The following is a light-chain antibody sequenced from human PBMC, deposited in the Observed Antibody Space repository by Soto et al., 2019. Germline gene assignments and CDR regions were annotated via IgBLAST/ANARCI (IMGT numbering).Light chain of an antibody. CDR2: GAS. CDR3: QQYNNWPWT. CDR1: QSISSN. V-gene: IGKV3-15*01. Sequence: EIVMTQSPATLSVSPGEGATLSCRASQSISSNLAWYQQKPGQAPRLLITGASTRATGIAARISGSGSGTEFTLTISSLQSEDCAVYYCQQYNNWPWTFGQGTKVEIK. J-gene: IGKJ1*01.